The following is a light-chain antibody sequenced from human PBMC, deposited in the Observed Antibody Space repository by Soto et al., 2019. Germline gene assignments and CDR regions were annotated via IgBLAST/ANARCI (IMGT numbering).Light chain of an antibody. CDR2: DAS. Sequence: HMNQTPSTLSGSFGDRVTSTCRASQTIGTSLAWYQQKPGKAPNLLISDASSLESGVPSRFSGSGSGTDFTLTIRSLQPDDFATYYCQQYDSYSITFGQGTRLEIK. J-gene: IGKJ5*01. CDR1: QTIGTS. V-gene: IGKV1-5*01. CDR3: QQYDSYSIT.